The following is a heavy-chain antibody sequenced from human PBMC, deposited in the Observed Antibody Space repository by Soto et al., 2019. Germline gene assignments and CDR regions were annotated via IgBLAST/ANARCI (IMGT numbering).Heavy chain of an antibody. J-gene: IGHJ3*02. CDR2: ITPFNGNT. Sequence: SVKVSCKASGNTFTYRYLHWVRQAPGQALEWMGWITPFNGNTNYAQKFQDRVTITRDRSMSTAYMELSSLRSEDTAMYYCARSSGIVVVTAIPGDAFDIWGQGTMVTVSS. CDR1: GNTFTYRY. D-gene: IGHD2-21*02. V-gene: IGHV1-45*01. CDR3: ARSSGIVVVTAIPGDAFDI.